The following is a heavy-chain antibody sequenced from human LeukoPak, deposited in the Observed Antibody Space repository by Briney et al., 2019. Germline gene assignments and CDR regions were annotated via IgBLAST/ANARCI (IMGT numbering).Heavy chain of an antibody. V-gene: IGHV4-4*07. J-gene: IGHJ1*01. CDR3: ARVDSGTYHSLEI. CDR1: GDSISRYY. D-gene: IGHD1-26*01. Sequence: SETLFLTCTVSGDSISRYYWNWIRQPAGKELEWIGRIHGSGTTNYNPSLKSRVYISIDKSKNQFSLRLTSVTAADTAVYYCARVDSGTYHSLEIWGQGTLVSVSS. CDR2: IHGSGTT.